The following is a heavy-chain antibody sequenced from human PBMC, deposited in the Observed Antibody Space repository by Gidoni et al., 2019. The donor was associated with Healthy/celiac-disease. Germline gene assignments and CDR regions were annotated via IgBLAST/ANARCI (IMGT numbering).Heavy chain of an antibody. CDR2: VYYSGST. CDR1: AGSISRRTYY. V-gene: IGHV4-39*01. CDR3: VSYYDSRGYYGAAFDI. D-gene: IGHD3-22*01. Sequence: QLQLQESGPGLVKPSETLSLTCTVSAGSISRRTYYWGWIRQPPGKGLEWIGSVYYSGSTYYHPSLKSRVTVSVDTSKNQFSLNLSSVTAADTAVFYCVSYYDSRGYYGAAFDIWGPGTMVTVSS. J-gene: IGHJ3*02.